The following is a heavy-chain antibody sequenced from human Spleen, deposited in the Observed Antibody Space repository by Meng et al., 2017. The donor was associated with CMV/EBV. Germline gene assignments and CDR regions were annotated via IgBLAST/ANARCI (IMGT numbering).Heavy chain of an antibody. D-gene: IGHD2-15*01. CDR1: YTFSGYY. Sequence: YTFSGYYMHWVRQAPGQGLEWMGWINANSGGTNYAQKFQGRVIVTRDTSISTAYMELSRLRSDDTAVYYCARAGDCSGGRCPGWFDPWGQGTLVTVSS. V-gene: IGHV1-2*02. CDR2: INANSGGT. J-gene: IGHJ5*02. CDR3: ARAGDCSGGRCPGWFDP.